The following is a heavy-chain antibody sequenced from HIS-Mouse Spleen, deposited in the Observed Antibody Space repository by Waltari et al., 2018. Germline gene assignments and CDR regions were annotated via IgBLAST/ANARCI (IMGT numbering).Heavy chain of an antibody. CDR3: ARGGNDFWSGYYELDY. V-gene: IGHV4-39*07. CDR1: GGPISSSSYY. D-gene: IGHD3-3*01. Sequence: QLQLQESGPGLVKPSETLSLTCTVSGGPISSSSYYWGWIRQPQGKGLEWIGSIYYSGSTYYNPSLKSRVTISVDTSKNQFSLKLSSVTAADTAVYYCARGGNDFWSGYYELDYWGQGTLVTVSS. CDR2: IYYSGST. J-gene: IGHJ4*02.